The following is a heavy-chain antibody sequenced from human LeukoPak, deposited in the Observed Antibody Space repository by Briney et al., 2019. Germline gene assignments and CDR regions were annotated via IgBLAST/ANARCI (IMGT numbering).Heavy chain of an antibody. CDR1: GYSISSGYY. CDR3: ARAGIRWNDGAAFDI. D-gene: IGHD1-1*01. J-gene: IGHJ3*02. V-gene: IGHV4-38-2*02. CDR2: IYHSGST. Sequence: SETLSLTCTVSGYSISSGYYWGWIRQPPGKGLEWIGSIYHSGSTYYNPSLKSRVTISVDTSKNQFSLKLSSVTAADTAVYYCARAGIRWNDGAAFDIWGQGTMVTVSS.